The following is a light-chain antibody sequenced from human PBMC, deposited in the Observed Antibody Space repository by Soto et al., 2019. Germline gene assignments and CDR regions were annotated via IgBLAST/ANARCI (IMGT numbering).Light chain of an antibody. CDR3: AAWDDSLNGHV. J-gene: IGLJ1*01. CDR2: SSN. V-gene: IGLV1-44*01. CDR1: SSNIGANS. Sequence: QSALTQPHAASGTPGQRVTISCSGSSSNIGANSVQWFQQLPGTAPKVLIYSSNHRPSGVPERFSGSKSGTSASLAISELQSDDEADYYCAAWDDSLNGHVFGTGPKVTV.